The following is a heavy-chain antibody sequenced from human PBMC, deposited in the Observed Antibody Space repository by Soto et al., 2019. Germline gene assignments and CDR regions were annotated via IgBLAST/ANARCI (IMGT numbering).Heavy chain of an antibody. D-gene: IGHD2-15*01. Sequence: SETLSLTCTVSGGSISSYYWSWIRQPPGKGLEWIGYIYYSGSTNYNPSLKSRVTISVDKSKNQFSLTLSSVTAADTAVYYCARDDLATNCRGGSCYLIPYGMDVWGQGTTVTVSS. CDR1: GGSISSYY. CDR3: ARDDLATNCRGGSCYLIPYGMDV. V-gene: IGHV4-59*01. CDR2: IYYSGST. J-gene: IGHJ6*02.